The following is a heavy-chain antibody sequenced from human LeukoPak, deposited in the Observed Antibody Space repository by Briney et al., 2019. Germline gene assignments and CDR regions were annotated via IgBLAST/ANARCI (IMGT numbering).Heavy chain of an antibody. CDR1: GGSISSSSYY. Sequence: SETLSLTCTVSGGSISSSSYYWGWIRQPPGKGLEWIGSIYYSGSTYYNPSLKSRVTISVDTSKNQFSLKLSSVTAADTAVYYCARDAYFNWYTYSDYWGQGTLVSVSS. V-gene: IGHV4-39*07. CDR3: ARDAYFNWYTYSDY. CDR2: IYYSGST. J-gene: IGHJ4*02. D-gene: IGHD3-9*01.